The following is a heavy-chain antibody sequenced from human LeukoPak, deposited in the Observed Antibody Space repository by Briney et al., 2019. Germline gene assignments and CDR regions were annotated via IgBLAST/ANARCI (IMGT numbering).Heavy chain of an antibody. CDR1: GFTFSSYW. V-gene: IGHV3-7*03. D-gene: IGHD4/OR15-4a*01. CDR2: INHNGNVN. J-gene: IGHJ6*02. CDR3: ARGGALDV. Sequence: GGSLRLSCGASGFTFSSYWMNWARQAPGKGLEWVASINHNGNVNYYVDSVKGGFTISRDNAKNSLYLQMSNLRAADTAVYFCARGGALDVWGQGPTVTVSS.